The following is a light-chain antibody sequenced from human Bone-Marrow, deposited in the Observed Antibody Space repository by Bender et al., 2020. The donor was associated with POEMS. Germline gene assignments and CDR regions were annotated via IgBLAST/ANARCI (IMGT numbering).Light chain of an antibody. Sequence: QSVLTQPPSVSGAPGQRVTISCTGSSSNTGSGYDINWYQHLPGTAPKLLIYGYNNRPSGVPDRFSGSKSGNTASLTISGLQADDEADYYCSSYTTSNTWVFGGGTKLTVL. CDR1: SSNTGSGYD. CDR3: SSYTTSNTWV. V-gene: IGLV1-40*01. CDR2: GYN. J-gene: IGLJ3*02.